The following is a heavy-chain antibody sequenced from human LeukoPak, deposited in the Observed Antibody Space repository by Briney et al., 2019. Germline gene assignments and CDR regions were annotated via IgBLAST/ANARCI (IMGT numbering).Heavy chain of an antibody. D-gene: IGHD5-12*01. V-gene: IGHV3-30*03. CDR1: GFPFNNHG. J-gene: IGHJ6*02. CDR2: ISSEGGEK. CDR3: ARDYSYGYRSAIYGMDV. Sequence: GRSLRLSCAASGFPFNNHGMHWVRQAPGKGLEWVAIISSEGGEKKYADSVKGRFTISRDNSKNTLYLEMNSLRVEDTAVYFCARDYSYGYRSAIYGMDVWGQGTTVPVSS.